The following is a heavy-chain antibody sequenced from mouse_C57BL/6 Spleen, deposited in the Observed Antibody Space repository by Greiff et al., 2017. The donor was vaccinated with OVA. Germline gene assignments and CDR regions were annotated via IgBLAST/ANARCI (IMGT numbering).Heavy chain of an antibody. V-gene: IGHV1-59*01. CDR1: GYTFTSYW. J-gene: IGHJ3*01. CDR2: IDPSDSYT. Sequence: QVQLQQPGAELVRPGTSVKLSCKASGYTFTSYWMHWVKQRPGQGLEWIGVIDPSDSYTNYNQKFKGKATLTVDTSSSTAYMQLSSLTSEDSAVYYCARKETAQATWFAYWGQGTLVTVSA. CDR3: ARKETAQATWFAY. D-gene: IGHD3-2*02.